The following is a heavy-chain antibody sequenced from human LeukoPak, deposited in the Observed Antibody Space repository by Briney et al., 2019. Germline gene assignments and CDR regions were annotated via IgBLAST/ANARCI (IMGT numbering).Heavy chain of an antibody. CDR2: ISGSGGTT. J-gene: IGHJ4*02. CDR3: AKHHCSSTSCYRVFDF. V-gene: IGHV3-23*01. Sequence: GGSLRLSCAASEFTFRSDAMSWVRQAPGKGLEWVSGISGSGGTTYYADSVKGRFTISRDNSKNTLYLQMNSLRAEDTAVYYCAKHHCSSTSCYRVFDFWGQGTLVTVSS. D-gene: IGHD2-2*02. CDR1: EFTFRSDA.